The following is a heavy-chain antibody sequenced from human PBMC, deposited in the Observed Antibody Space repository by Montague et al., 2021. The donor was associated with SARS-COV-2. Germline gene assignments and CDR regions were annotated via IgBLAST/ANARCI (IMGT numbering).Heavy chain of an antibody. CDR3: ARGGRQDIVLVVYDQWYDLDV. Sequence: SETLSLTCTVSGDSISNYYWSWIRQPPGKGLEWIGYIYYSGSTNYNPSLKSRVTISVDTSKNQFSLKLSSVTAADTAVYYCARGGRQDIVLVVYDQWYDLDVWGQGTTVTVSS. J-gene: IGHJ6*02. CDR1: GDSISNYY. V-gene: IGHV4-59*01. D-gene: IGHD2-8*02. CDR2: IYYSGST.